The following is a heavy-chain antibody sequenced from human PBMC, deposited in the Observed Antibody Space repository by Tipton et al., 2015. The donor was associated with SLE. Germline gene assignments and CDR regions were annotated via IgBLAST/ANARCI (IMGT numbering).Heavy chain of an antibody. Sequence: TLSLTCSVSGGSISSNYWIWIRRPPGKGLEWIGYISDGGGTNHNPSLKSRVAISVDPAKNQFSLKLTSVTAADTAVYYCARGLLTWRGAIVGVDVWGQGTTVNVSS. J-gene: IGHJ6*02. CDR2: ISDGGGT. D-gene: IGHD2-21*01. V-gene: IGHV4-59*08. CDR3: ARGLLTWRGAIVGVDV. CDR1: GGSISSNY.